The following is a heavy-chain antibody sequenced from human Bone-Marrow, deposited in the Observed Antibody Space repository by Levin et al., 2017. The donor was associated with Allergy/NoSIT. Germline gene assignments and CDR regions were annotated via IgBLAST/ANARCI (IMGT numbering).Heavy chain of an antibody. CDR1: GFTFGDYA. CDR2: IRSKAYGGTT. J-gene: IGHJ6*02. Sequence: SGGSLRLSCTASGFTFGDYAMSWVRQAPGKGLEWVGFIRSKAYGGTTEYAASVKGRFTISRDDSKSIAYLQMNSLKTEDTAVYYCTRDLGSSWGRYYYYYGMDVWGQGTTVTVSS. D-gene: IGHD6-13*01. CDR3: TRDLGSSWGRYYYYYGMDV. V-gene: IGHV3-49*04.